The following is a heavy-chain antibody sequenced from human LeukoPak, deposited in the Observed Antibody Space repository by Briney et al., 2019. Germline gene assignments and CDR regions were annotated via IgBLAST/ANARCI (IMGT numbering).Heavy chain of an antibody. Sequence: PGGSLRLSCAASGFTFSSYAMSWVRQAPGKGLEWVSAISGSGGSTYYADSVKGRFTISRDNSKNTLYLQMNSLGAEDTAVYYCAKESLVVVAVPDAFDIWGQGTMVTVSS. CDR2: ISGSGGST. V-gene: IGHV3-23*01. CDR3: AKESLVVVAVPDAFDI. CDR1: GFTFSSYA. J-gene: IGHJ3*02. D-gene: IGHD2-15*01.